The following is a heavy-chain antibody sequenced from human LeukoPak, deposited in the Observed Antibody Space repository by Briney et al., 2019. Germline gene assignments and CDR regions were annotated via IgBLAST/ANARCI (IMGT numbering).Heavy chain of an antibody. J-gene: IGHJ4*02. CDR1: GFTFSSYS. V-gene: IGHV3-48*04. D-gene: IGHD1-14*01. Sequence: PGGSLRLSCAASGFTFSSYSMNWVRQAPGKGLEWVYYISSSSSTIYYADSVKGRFTISRDNAKNSLYLQMNSLRAEDTAVYYCARVLPERGGLDYWGQGTLVTVSS. CDR3: ARVLPERGGLDY. CDR2: ISSSSSTI.